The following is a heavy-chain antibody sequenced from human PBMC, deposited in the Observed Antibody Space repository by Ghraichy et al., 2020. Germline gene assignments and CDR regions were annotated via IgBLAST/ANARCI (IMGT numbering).Heavy chain of an antibody. D-gene: IGHD5-24*01. V-gene: IGHV3-7*01. CDR1: GFTFSSYW. CDR3: ARSRGGYNYRLGDY. Sequence: GGSLRLSCAASGFTFSSYWMSWVRQAPGKGLEWVANIKQDGSEKYYVDSVKGRFTISRDNAKNSLYLQMNSLRAEDTAVYYCARSRGGYNYRLGDYWGQGTLVTVSS. J-gene: IGHJ4*02. CDR2: IKQDGSEK.